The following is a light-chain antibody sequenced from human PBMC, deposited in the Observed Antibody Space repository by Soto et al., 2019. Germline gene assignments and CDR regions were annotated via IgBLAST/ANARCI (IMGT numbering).Light chain of an antibody. Sequence: QLVLTQPPSASGTPGQRVTISCSGSNSNIGSNPVHWYQQLPGTSPKILIYSNNERPSGVPDRFSGSKSGTSASLAISGLQSEDEAHYYCATWDDSLNAVIFGGGTKVTVL. CDR1: NSNIGSNP. V-gene: IGLV1-44*01. CDR3: ATWDDSLNAVI. CDR2: SNN. J-gene: IGLJ2*01.